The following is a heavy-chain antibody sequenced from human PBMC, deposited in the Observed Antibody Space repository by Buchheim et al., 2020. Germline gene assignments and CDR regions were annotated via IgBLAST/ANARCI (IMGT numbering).Heavy chain of an antibody. CDR2: IHSGGTT. D-gene: IGHD3-10*01. Sequence: EVQLVESGGDLVQPGGSLRLSCAASGFTVSSNHMSWVRQAPGKGLEWVSVIHSGGTTDYADSVKGRFTISRDNYKNTMYLQLNSLRVEDTAVYYCARDLRSYGYYYYGMDVWGQGTT. V-gene: IGHV3-66*01. CDR1: GFTVSSNH. CDR3: ARDLRSYGYYYYGMDV. J-gene: IGHJ6*02.